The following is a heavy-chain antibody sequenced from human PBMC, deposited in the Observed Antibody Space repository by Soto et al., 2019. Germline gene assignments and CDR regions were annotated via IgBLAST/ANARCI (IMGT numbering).Heavy chain of an antibody. J-gene: IGHJ6*03. Sequence: GGSLRLSCAASGFTFSSYGMHWVRQAPGKGLEWVAVISYDGSNKYYADSVKGRFTISRDNSKNTLYLQMNSLRAEDTAVYYCAKEGGDTAPYYYYYMDVWGKGTTVT. D-gene: IGHD5-18*01. CDR1: GFTFSSYG. V-gene: IGHV3-30*18. CDR2: ISYDGSNK. CDR3: AKEGGDTAPYYYYYMDV.